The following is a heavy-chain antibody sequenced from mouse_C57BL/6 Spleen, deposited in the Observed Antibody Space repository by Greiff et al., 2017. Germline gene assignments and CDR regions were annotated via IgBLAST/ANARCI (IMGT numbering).Heavy chain of an antibody. D-gene: IGHD2-5*01. CDR1: GYTFTDYY. J-gene: IGHJ2*01. Sequence: VQLQQSGPELVKPGASVKISCKASGYTFTDYYMNWVKQSHGKSLEWIGDINPNNGGTSYNQKFKGKATLTVDKSSSTAYMELRSLTSEDSAVYYCARHSNSPGYWGPGATLTVSS. V-gene: IGHV1-26*01. CDR3: ARHSNSPGY. CDR2: INPNNGGT.